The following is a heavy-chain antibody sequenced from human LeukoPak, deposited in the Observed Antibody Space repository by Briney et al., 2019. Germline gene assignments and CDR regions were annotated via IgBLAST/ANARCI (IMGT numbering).Heavy chain of an antibody. CDR2: INHSGST. Sequence: SETPSLTCAVYGGSFSGYYWSWIRQPPGKGLEWIGEINHSGSTNYNPSLKSRVTISVDTSKNQFSLKLSSVTAADTAVYYCARGSGWLVEAFDIWGQGTMVTVSS. J-gene: IGHJ3*02. CDR1: GGSFSGYY. CDR3: ARGSGWLVEAFDI. V-gene: IGHV4-34*01. D-gene: IGHD6-19*01.